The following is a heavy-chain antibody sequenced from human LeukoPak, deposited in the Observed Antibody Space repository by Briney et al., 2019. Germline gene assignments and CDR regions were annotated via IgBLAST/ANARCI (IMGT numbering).Heavy chain of an antibody. CDR2: IYGSGST. CDR1: GGSLSGHY. J-gene: IGHJ4*01. Sequence: SETLSPTCTVSGGSLSGHYSSWVRKPPWKGVQWIGYIYGSGSTKFNPSLESRVAMSVDTSKNQFSLKVSSLTAADTAVYYCARSVYGHYFDYWGLGSLLTVSS. D-gene: IGHD3-10*01. CDR3: ARSVYGHYFDY. V-gene: IGHV4-59*11.